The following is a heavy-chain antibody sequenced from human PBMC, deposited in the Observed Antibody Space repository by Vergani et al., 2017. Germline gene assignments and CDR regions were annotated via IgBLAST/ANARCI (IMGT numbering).Heavy chain of an antibody. J-gene: IGHJ4*02. CDR3: ARRDSSSPALDY. CDR1: GFTFSTYD. V-gene: IGHV3-13*01. CDR2: IGTAGDT. D-gene: IGHD6-6*01. Sequence: EVQLVESGGGLVQPGGSLRLSCAASGFTFSTYDMHWVRQATGKGLEWVSAIGTAGDTYYPGSVKGRFTISRENAKNSLYLQMNGLRAGDTAVYYCARRDSSSPALDYWSQGTLVTVSS.